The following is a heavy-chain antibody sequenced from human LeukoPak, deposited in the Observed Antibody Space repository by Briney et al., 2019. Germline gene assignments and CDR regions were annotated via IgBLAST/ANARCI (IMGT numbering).Heavy chain of an antibody. CDR3: ASIQIPNYYGSGSYAAP. CDR2: ISSSGSTI. CDR1: GFTFSSYE. V-gene: IGHV3-48*03. J-gene: IGHJ5*02. D-gene: IGHD3-10*01. Sequence: GGSLRLSCAASGFTFSSYELNWVRQAPGKGLEWVSYISSSGSTIYYADSVKGRFTISRDNAKNSLYLQMNSLRAEDTAVYYCASIQIPNYYGSGSYAAPWGQGTLVTVSS.